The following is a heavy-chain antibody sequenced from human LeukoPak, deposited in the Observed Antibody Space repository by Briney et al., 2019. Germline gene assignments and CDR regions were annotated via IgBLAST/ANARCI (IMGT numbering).Heavy chain of an antibody. D-gene: IGHD5-18*01. CDR2: ISSSRSFT. Sequence: KPGGSLRLSCAASGFGFSDHYMSWIRQAPGKGLEWVSYISSSRSFTNYADSVKGRFTISRDTAKNSLYLQMNSLRAEDTAVYYCARLRGYSYGLDYWGQGILVTVSS. V-gene: IGHV3-11*03. CDR1: GFGFSDHY. CDR3: ARLRGYSYGLDY. J-gene: IGHJ4*02.